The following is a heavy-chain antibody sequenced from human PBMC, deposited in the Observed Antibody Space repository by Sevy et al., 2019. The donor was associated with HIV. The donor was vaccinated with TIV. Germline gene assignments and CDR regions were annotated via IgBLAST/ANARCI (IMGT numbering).Heavy chain of an antibody. CDR1: GFTFSSYG. J-gene: IGHJ5*02. CDR2: IGYDGSNN. CDR3: ATLGIAVAGAFP. V-gene: IGHV3-30*02. Sequence: GGSLRLSCAASGFTFSSYGMHWVRQAPGKGLEWVAFIGYDGSNNYYADSVEGRFTISRDNSKNTLYLQMNSLRAEDTAVYYCATLGIAVAGAFPSGQGTLVTVSS. D-gene: IGHD6-19*01.